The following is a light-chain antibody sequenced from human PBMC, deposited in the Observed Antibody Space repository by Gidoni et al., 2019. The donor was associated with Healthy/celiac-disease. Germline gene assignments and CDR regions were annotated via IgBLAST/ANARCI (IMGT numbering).Light chain of an antibody. CDR1: QSVSSSY. J-gene: IGKJ2*01. Sequence: EIMLTQSPGTLSLSPGERATLSCRASQSVSSSYLAWYQQKPGQAPRLLIYGASSRATGIPDRFSGSGSGTDFTLTISRLEPEDFAVYYCQQYGSSPYTFGQETKLEIK. V-gene: IGKV3-20*01. CDR3: QQYGSSPYT. CDR2: GAS.